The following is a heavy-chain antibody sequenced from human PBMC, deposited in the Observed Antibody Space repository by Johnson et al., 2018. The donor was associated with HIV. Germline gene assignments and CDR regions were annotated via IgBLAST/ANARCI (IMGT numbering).Heavy chain of an antibody. V-gene: IGHV3-30*14. CDR1: GFTFSSYA. CDR2: ISYDGSNK. J-gene: IGHJ3*02. CDR3: ASISLGAFDI. Sequence: QEKLVESGGGVVQPGRSLRLSCAASGFTFSSYAMHWVRQAPGKGLEWVAVISYDGSNKYYSDSVKGRFTISRDNSKNTLYLQMGSLRAEDMAVYFCASISLGAFDIWGQGTLVNVSS.